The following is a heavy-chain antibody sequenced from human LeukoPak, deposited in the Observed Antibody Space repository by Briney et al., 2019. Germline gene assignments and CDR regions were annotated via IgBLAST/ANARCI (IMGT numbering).Heavy chain of an antibody. Sequence: GGSLRLSCAASGFTFSSYAMSWVRQAPGKGLEWVSAISGSGGSTYYADSVKGRFTISRDNSKNTLYLQMNSLRAEDTAVYYCAKDIVATIPFYYYYGMDVWGQGPTVTVSS. V-gene: IGHV3-23*01. CDR3: AKDIVATIPFYYYYGMDV. D-gene: IGHD5-12*01. CDR2: ISGSGGST. CDR1: GFTFSSYA. J-gene: IGHJ6*02.